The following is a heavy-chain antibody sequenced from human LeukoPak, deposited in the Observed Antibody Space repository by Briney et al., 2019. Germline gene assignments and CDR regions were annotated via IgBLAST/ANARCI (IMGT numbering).Heavy chain of an antibody. CDR2: ISAYNGNT. V-gene: IGHV1-18*01. CDR1: GYTFTSYG. Sequence: ASVKVSCKASGYTFTSYGISWVRQAPGQGLEWMGWISAYNGNTNYAQKLQGRVTMTTDTSTSTAYMELRSLRSDDTAVYYCARDSPQGGSGSYSWISYYYYMDVWGKGTTVTISS. J-gene: IGHJ6*03. CDR3: ARDSPQGGSGSYSWISYYYYMDV. D-gene: IGHD3-10*01.